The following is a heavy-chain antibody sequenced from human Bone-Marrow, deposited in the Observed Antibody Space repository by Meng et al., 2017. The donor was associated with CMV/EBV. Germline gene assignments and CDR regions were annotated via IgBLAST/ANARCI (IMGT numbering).Heavy chain of an antibody. D-gene: IGHD1-26*01. CDR1: GFTFSSYS. V-gene: IGHV3-48*04. J-gene: IGHJ6*02. CDR2: ISSSGSTI. CDR3: ARDGLGATVAYYYGMDV. Sequence: GESLKISCAASGFTFSSYSMNWVRQAPGKGLEWVSYISSSGSTIYYADSVKGRFTISRDNAKNSLYLQMNSLRAEDTAVYYCARDGLGATVAYYYGMDVWGQGTTVTVSS.